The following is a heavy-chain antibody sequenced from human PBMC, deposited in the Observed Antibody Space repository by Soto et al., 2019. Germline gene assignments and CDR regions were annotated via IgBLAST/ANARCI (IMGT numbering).Heavy chain of an antibody. CDR1: GCTFSSYA. CDR2: IIPIFGTA. Sequence: ASVKVSCKASGCTFSSYAISWVRQAPGQGLEWMGGIIPIFGTANYAQKFQGRVTITADKSTSTAYMELSSLRSEDTAVYYCARVGQQPFYYYYGMDVWGQGTTVTVSS. CDR3: ARVGQQPFYYYYGMDV. V-gene: IGHV1-69*06. J-gene: IGHJ6*02. D-gene: IGHD6-13*01.